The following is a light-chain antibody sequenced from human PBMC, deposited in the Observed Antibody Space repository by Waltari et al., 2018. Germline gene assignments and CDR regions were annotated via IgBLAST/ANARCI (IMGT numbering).Light chain of an antibody. V-gene: IGLV2-23*02. Sequence: QSALTQPAPVSGSPGESNTISCTGTSSDVGSYNLVYWYQQHTGKAPKLMIYEVSQRPSGVSNRFSGSKSGNTASLTISGLQAEDEADYYCCSYAGSSTWVFGGGTKLTVL. CDR2: EVS. J-gene: IGLJ3*02. CDR1: SSDVGSYNL. CDR3: CSYAGSSTWV.